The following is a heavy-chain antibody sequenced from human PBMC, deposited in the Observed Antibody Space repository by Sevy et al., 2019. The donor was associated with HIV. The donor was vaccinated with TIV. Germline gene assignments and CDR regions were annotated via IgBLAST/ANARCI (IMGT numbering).Heavy chain of an antibody. J-gene: IGHJ6*02. CDR1: GFILSDYY. V-gene: IGHV3-11*01. D-gene: IGHD4-17*01. Sequence: GGSLRPSCAASGFILSDYYMSWIRQAPGKGLEWLSYISDSDDSIYYADSVKGRFTISWDKTKNSLYLQMNSLRAEDTAVYYCARDHVKDGDLGDYYYFAMDVWGQGTTVTVSS. CDR2: ISDSDDSI. CDR3: ARDHVKDGDLGDYYYFAMDV.